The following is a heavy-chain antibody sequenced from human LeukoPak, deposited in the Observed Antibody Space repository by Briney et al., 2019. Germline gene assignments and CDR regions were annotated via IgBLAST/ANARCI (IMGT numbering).Heavy chain of an antibody. D-gene: IGHD1-1*01. V-gene: IGHV4-59*01. CDR3: ARVIGNDPVRNAFDI. CDR2: IYYSGST. CDR1: GGSISSYY. Sequence: SSETLSLTCTVSGGSISSYYWSWIRQPPGKGLEWIGYIYYSGSTNYNPSLKSRVTISVDTSKNQFSLKLSSVTAADTAVYYCARVIGNDPVRNAFDIWGQGTMVTVSS. J-gene: IGHJ3*02.